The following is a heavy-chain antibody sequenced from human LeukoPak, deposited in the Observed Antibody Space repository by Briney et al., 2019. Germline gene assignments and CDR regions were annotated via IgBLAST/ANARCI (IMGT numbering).Heavy chain of an antibody. V-gene: IGHV3-7*01. CDR3: ALTPDYYGSGSFDY. D-gene: IGHD3-10*01. Sequence: QSGGSLRLSCAASGFTFSSYWMSWVRQAPGKGLEWVANIKQDGSEKYYVDSVKGRFTISRDNAKNSLYLQMNSLRVEDTAVYYCALTPDYYGSGSFDYWGQGTLVTVSS. CDR1: GFTFSSYW. J-gene: IGHJ4*02. CDR2: IKQDGSEK.